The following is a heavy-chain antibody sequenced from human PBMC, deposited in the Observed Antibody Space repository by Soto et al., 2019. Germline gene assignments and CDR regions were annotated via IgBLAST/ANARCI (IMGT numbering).Heavy chain of an antibody. CDR2: INGAGSQQ. V-gene: IGHV3-7*01. D-gene: IGHD4-17*01. CDR1: GLTFSASY. Sequence: EVQLVESGGGLVQPGGSLRLDCAASGLTFSASYMSWVRQAPGKGLEWVAIINGAGSQQTYVDSVKGRFTISRDNAKNSLFLQMSSLRVEDTAVYYGARDPAHGAMDYFGQGTLVTVSS. J-gene: IGHJ4*02. CDR3: ARDPAHGAMDY.